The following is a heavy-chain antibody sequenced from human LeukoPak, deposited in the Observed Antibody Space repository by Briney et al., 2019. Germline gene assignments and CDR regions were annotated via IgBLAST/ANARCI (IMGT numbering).Heavy chain of an antibody. J-gene: IGHJ4*02. CDR2: IYYSGST. CDR1: GGSFSGYY. Sequence: SETLSLTCAVYGGSFSGYYWSWIRQPPGKGLEWIGSIYYSGSTNYNPSLKSRVTISADTSKNQFSLKLNSVTAADTAVYFCARSQDDMTATKRSIDYWGQGTLVTVSS. V-gene: IGHV4-34*01. D-gene: IGHD2-21*02. CDR3: ARSQDDMTATKRSIDY.